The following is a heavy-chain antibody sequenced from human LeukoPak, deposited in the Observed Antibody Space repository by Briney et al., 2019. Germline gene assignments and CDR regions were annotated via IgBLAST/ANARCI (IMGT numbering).Heavy chain of an antibody. Sequence: KPSESLSLTCTVSGGSISSSSYYWGWIRRPPGKGLEWIGSIYYSGSTYYNPSLKSRVTISVDTSKNQFSLKLSSVTAADTAVYYCARDAYYDFWSGYFYYMDVWGEGTTVTVSS. CDR2: IYYSGST. V-gene: IGHV4-39*07. CDR1: GGSISSSSYY. D-gene: IGHD3-3*01. CDR3: ARDAYYDFWSGYFYYMDV. J-gene: IGHJ6*03.